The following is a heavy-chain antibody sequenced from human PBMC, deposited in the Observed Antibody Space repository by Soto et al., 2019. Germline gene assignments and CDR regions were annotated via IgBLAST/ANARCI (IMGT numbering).Heavy chain of an antibody. CDR3: ARGGVGYYDY. V-gene: IGHV1-18*01. D-gene: IGHD3-16*01. Sequence: QVQLEQSGAEVRKPGASVKVSCKASGYTFTNYGISWVRQAPGQGLEWMGWISAYNGDTDYAQKLQGRVSMTADTTTSTAYMEMKSLRSDDTAVYYCARGGVGYYDYWGRGTLVTVSS. J-gene: IGHJ4*02. CDR2: ISAYNGDT. CDR1: GYTFTNYG.